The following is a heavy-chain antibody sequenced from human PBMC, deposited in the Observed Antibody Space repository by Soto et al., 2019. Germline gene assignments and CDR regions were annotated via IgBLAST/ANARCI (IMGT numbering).Heavy chain of an antibody. Sequence: EVVLLESGGGLVQPGGSLRLSCAASGFMFSSYAMSWVRQAPGKGLEWVSGISGEGGTTYYADSVKGRFTISRDNSRNPVFLQLNSLIIDDTAVYYCAEDYIVGATPRPTYFDHWGQGSQVAVSS. V-gene: IGHV3-23*01. CDR3: AEDYIVGATPRPTYFDH. CDR1: GFMFSSYA. D-gene: IGHD1-26*01. J-gene: IGHJ4*02. CDR2: ISGEGGTT.